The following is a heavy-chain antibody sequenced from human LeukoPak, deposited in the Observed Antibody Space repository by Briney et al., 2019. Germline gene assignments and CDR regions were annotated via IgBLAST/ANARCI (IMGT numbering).Heavy chain of an antibody. CDR2: IIPIFGTA. V-gene: IGHV1-69*05. J-gene: IGHJ5*02. CDR1: GGTFSSYA. Sequence: ASVKVSCKASGGTFSSYAISWVRQAPGQGLEWMGGIIPIFGTANYAQKFQGRVTITTDESTSTAYLELGSLRSEDTAVYYCARERITMVRGVNKYNWFDPWGQGTLVTVSS. D-gene: IGHD3-10*01. CDR3: ARERITMVRGVNKYNWFDP.